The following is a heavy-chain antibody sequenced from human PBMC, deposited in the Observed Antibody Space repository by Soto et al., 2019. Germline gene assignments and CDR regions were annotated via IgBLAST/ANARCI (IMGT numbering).Heavy chain of an antibody. D-gene: IGHD2-8*01. V-gene: IGHV4-34*01. CDR3: ARPEGDCTNGVCYLSNNWFDP. Sequence: PSETLSLTCAVYGGSFSGYYWSWIRQPPGKGLEWIGEINHSGSTNYNPSLKSRVTISVDTSKNRFSLKLSSVTAADTAVYYCARPEGDCTNGVCYLSNNWFDPWGQGTLVTVSS. J-gene: IGHJ5*02. CDR2: INHSGST. CDR1: GGSFSGYY.